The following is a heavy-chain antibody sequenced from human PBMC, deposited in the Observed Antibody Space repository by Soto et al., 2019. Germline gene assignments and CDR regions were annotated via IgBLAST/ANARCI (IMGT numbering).Heavy chain of an antibody. CDR2: IIPIFGTA. CDR1: GGTFSSYA. D-gene: IGHD2-15*01. J-gene: IGHJ6*02. CDR3: ARGVVVVAAVYYYGMDV. V-gene: IGHV1-69*01. Sequence: QVQLVQSGAEVKKPGSSVKVSCKASGGTFSSYAISWVRQAPGQGLEWMGGIIPIFGTANYAQKFQGRVTITADESTSTAYMELSSLRSEDTAVYDCARGVVVVAAVYYYGMDVWGQGTTVTVSS.